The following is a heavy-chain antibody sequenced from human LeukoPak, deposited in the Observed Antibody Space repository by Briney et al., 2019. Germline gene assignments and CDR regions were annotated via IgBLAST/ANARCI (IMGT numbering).Heavy chain of an antibody. CDR2: IDDSGNT. J-gene: IGHJ3*02. CDR1: GGSISRYY. D-gene: IGHD3-10*01. CDR3: ARSDYHNSGSHTVFDAFDI. Sequence: PSETLSLTCTVSGGSISRYYWSWIRRPPGKGLEWIGYIDDSGNTNYNPSLKSQVTISVDKSRNQFSLKLSFVTAADTAMYYCARSDYHNSGSHTVFDAFDIWGQGTRVTVSS. V-gene: IGHV4-59*01.